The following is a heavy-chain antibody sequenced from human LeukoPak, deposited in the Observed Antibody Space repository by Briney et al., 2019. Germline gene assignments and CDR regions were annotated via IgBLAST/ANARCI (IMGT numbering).Heavy chain of an antibody. J-gene: IGHJ5*02. D-gene: IGHD5-18*01. CDR3: ARDSYGPNWFDP. CDR1: GYTFTGYY. Sequence: ASVKVSCKASGYTFTGYYMHWVRQAPGQGVEWMGWINPNSGGTNYAQKLQGRVTMTRDTSISTAYMELSRLRSDDTAVYYCARDSYGPNWFDPWGQGTLVTVSS. CDR2: INPNSGGT. V-gene: IGHV1-2*02.